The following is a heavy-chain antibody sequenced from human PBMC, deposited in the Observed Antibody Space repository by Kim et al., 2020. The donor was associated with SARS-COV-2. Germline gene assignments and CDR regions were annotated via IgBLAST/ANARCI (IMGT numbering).Heavy chain of an antibody. V-gene: IGHV1-8*01. D-gene: IGHD3-3*01. CDR1: GYTFTSYD. CDR2: MNPNSGNT. CDR3: ARGGVVTIFRVVIIRWFDP. J-gene: IGHJ5*02. Sequence: ASVKVSCKASGYTFTSYDINWVRQATGQGLEWMGWMNPNSGNTGYAQKFQGRVTMTRNTSISTAYMELSSLSSEDTAVYYCARGGVVTIFRVVIIRWFDPWGQRNLVTVSS.